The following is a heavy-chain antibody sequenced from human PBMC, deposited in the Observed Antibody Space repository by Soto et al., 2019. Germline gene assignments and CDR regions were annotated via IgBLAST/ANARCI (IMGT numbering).Heavy chain of an antibody. D-gene: IGHD6-6*01. CDR2: SRNKANNYAT. V-gene: IGHV3-72*01. J-gene: IGHJ6*02. CDR3: ARDGGIAARHFYGMDV. CDR1: AFTFSAHN. Sequence: PGGSLRLSCAASAFTFSAHNMVWVRQAPGKGLEWVGRSRNKANNYATEYAASVKGRFTISRDDSKNSLYLQMNSLKTEDTAVYYCARDGGIAARHFYGMDVWGQGTTVTASS.